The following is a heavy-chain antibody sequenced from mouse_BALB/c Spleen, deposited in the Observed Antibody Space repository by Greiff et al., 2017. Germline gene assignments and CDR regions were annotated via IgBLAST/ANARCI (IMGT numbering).Heavy chain of an antibody. CDR3: AREATRRRSAMNY. V-gene: IGHV5-4*02. CDR1: GFTFSDYY. D-gene: IGHD1-3*01. J-gene: IGHJ4*01. Sequence: EVKLMESGGGLVKPGGSLKLSCAASGFTFSDYYMYWVRQTPEKRLEWVATISDGGSYTYYPDSVKGRVTISRDNAKNNLYLQMSSLKSEDTAMFYCAREATRRRSAMNYGGKGTSVTVSS. CDR2: ISDGGSYT.